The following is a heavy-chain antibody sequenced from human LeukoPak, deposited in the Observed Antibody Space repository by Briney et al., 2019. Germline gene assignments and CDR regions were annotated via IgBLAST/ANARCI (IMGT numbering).Heavy chain of an antibody. CDR3: ARDTSYGGYETHFDY. J-gene: IGHJ4*02. CDR2: INWNGGST. Sequence: PGGSLRLSCAASGFTFDDYGMSWVRQAPGRGLEWVSGINWNGGSTGYADSVKGRFTISRDNAKNTLYLQMNSLRAEDTAVYYCARDTSYGGYETHFDYWGQGTLVTVSS. CDR1: GFTFDDYG. D-gene: IGHD5-12*01. V-gene: IGHV3-20*04.